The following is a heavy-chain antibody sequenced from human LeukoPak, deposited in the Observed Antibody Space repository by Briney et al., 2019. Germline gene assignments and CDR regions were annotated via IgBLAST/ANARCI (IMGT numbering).Heavy chain of an antibody. J-gene: IGHJ3*02. CDR1: GYAFTTYY. D-gene: IGHD7-27*01. V-gene: IGHV1-46*03. Sequence: GASVKVSCKASGYAFTTYYMHWVRQAPGQGHEWMGIINPSGGSTTYAQKFQGRVTMTRDTSTSTVYMELSSLRSEDTAVYYCARIKLGVNAFDIWGQGTVVTVSS. CDR3: ARIKLGVNAFDI. CDR2: INPSGGST.